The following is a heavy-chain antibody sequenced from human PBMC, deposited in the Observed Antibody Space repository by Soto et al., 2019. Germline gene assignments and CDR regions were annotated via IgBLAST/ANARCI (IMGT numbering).Heavy chain of an antibody. J-gene: IGHJ5*02. CDR1: GGTFSSYA. D-gene: IGHD6-13*01. Sequence: QVQLVQSGAEVKKPGSSVKVSCKASGGTFSSYAISWVRQAPGQGLEWMGGIIPIFGTANYAQKFQGRVTIPADESTSTAYMELRSLRSEDTAVYYCARALSGGQQLVVGWFDPWGQGTLVTVSS. V-gene: IGHV1-69*01. CDR2: IIPIFGTA. CDR3: ARALSGGQQLVVGWFDP.